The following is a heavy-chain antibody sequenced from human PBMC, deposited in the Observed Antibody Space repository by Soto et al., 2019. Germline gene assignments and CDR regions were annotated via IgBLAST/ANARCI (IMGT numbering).Heavy chain of an antibody. J-gene: IGHJ4*02. CDR3: ARPPYSSSWYYFDY. V-gene: IGHV4-59*08. CDR2: TYYSGST. Sequence: QVQLPESGPGLVKPSETLSLTCTVPGGSISSNYWSWFRQPPGKGLEWIGYTYYSGSTNYNPSLKSRVTISVDTSKNQFSLKLSSVTAADTAVYYCARPPYSSSWYYFDYWGQGTLVTVSS. D-gene: IGHD6-6*01. CDR1: GGSISSNY.